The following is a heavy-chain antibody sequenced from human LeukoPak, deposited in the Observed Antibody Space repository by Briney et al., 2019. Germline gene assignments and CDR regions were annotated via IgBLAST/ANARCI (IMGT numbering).Heavy chain of an antibody. CDR2: IDTDGSNT. V-gene: IGHV3-74*01. J-gene: IGHJ4*02. CDR1: AFSFRSYW. CDR3: ARGLLGIDY. Sequence: PGGSLRLSCAASAFSFRSYWMHWVRQAPGKGLVWVSRIDTDGSNTNYADPVKGRFTISRDNAKNILFLQMNSLRAEDTAVYYCARGLLGIDYWGQGTLVTVSS. D-gene: IGHD2-8*02.